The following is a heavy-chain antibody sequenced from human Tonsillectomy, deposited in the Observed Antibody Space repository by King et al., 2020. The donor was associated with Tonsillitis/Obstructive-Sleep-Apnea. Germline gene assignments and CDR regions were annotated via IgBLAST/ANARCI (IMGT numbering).Heavy chain of an antibody. CDR2: ISWNSGSI. V-gene: IGHV3-9*01. J-gene: IGHJ4*02. CDR1: GFIFDDYA. Sequence: VQLVESGGGLVPPGRSLRLSCAASGFIFDDYAMHWVRQAPGKGLEWVSGISWNSGSIGYADSVKGRFTISSDNAKNSLYLQMNSLRAEDTALYYCAKDMPPRGSSVYYFAYWGQGTLVTVSS. D-gene: IGHD1-26*01. CDR3: AKDMPPRGSSVYYFAY.